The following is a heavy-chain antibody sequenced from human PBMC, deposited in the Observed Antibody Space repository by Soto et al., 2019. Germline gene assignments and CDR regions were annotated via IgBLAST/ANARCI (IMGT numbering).Heavy chain of an antibody. V-gene: IGHV3-23*01. J-gene: IGHJ6*03. CDR1: GFTFSSYA. D-gene: IGHD4-4*01. CDR2: ISGSGGST. CDR3: AKEPQFTERYYCYYYYMDV. Sequence: EVQLLESGGGLVQPGGSLRLSCAASGFTFSSYAMSWVRQAPGKGLEWVSAISGSGGSTYYADSVKGRFTISRDNSKNTLYLQMNSLRAEDTAVYYCAKEPQFTERYYCYYYYMDVWGKGTTVTVSS.